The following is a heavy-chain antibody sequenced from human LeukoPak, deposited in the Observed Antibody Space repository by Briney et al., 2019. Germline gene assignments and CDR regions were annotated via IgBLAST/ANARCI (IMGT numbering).Heavy chain of an antibody. D-gene: IGHD6-13*01. J-gene: IGHJ4*02. CDR2: MNPNSGNT. CDR1: GYTFTSND. V-gene: IGHV1-8*01. CDR3: ARDYSPLRYSSSWPGGYFDY. Sequence: ASVKVSCKASGYTFTSNDINWVRQATGQGLEWMGWMNPNSGNTGYAQKLQGRVTMTTDTSTSTAYMELRSLRSDDTAVYYCARDYSPLRYSSSWPGGYFDYWGQGTLVTVSS.